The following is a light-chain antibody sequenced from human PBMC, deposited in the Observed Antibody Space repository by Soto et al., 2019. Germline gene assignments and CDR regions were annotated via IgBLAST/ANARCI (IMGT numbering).Light chain of an antibody. V-gene: IGLV1-44*01. J-gene: IGLJ3*02. CDR1: SSNIGSYT. Sequence: QSVLTQPPSASGTPGQRVTFSCSGSSSNIGSYTVNWYQQLPGTAPKLLIYNNNQRPSGVPDRFSGSKSGTSASLAIGGLQSEDEAVYYCAVWDDSLNGRVFGGGTKLTVL. CDR2: NNN. CDR3: AVWDDSLNGRV.